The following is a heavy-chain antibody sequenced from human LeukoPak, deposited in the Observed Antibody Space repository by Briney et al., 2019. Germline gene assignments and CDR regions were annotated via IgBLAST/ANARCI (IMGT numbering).Heavy chain of an antibody. V-gene: IGHV4-39*07. D-gene: IGHD1-1*01. Sequence: SETLSLTCSVSGGSISSSSYYWVWIRQPPGKGLEWTASIYYSGSTYYNPSLKSRLTISMDTSMNQFSLRLSSVTAADTAVYYCARDIHLAGNYYYYYMDVWGKGTTVTVSS. J-gene: IGHJ6*03. CDR3: ARDIHLAGNYYYYYMDV. CDR2: IYYSGST. CDR1: GGSISSSSYY.